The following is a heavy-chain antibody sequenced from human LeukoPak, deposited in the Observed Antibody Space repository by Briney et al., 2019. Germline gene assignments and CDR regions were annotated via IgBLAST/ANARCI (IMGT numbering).Heavy chain of an antibody. Sequence: SETLSLTCTVSGGSISSSSYYWGWIRQPPGKGLEWIGSSYYSGSTYYNPFLKSRVTISVDTSKNQFSLKLSSVTAADTAVYYCARHAFGVVEHYFYYMDVWGKGTTVTVSS. CDR2: SYYSGST. D-gene: IGHD3-3*01. V-gene: IGHV4-39*01. CDR3: ARHAFGVVEHYFYYMDV. CDR1: GGSISSSSYY. J-gene: IGHJ6*03.